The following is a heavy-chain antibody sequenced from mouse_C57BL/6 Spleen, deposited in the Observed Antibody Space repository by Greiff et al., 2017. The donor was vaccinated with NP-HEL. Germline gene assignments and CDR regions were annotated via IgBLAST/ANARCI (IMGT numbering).Heavy chain of an antibody. CDR1: GYTFTSYW. CDR2: IDPSDSYT. V-gene: IGHV1-59*01. J-gene: IGHJ2*01. CDR3: ASEGTTGRDFDY. D-gene: IGHD2-14*01. Sequence: QVQLQQPGAELVRPGTSVKLSCKASGYTFTSYWMHWVKQRPGQGLEWIGVIDPSDSYTNYNQKFKGKATLTVDTSSSTAYMQLSSLTSEDSAVYYCASEGTTGRDFDYWGQGTTLTVSS.